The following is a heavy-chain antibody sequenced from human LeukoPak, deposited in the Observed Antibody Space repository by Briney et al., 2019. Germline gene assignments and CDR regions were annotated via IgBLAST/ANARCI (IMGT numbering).Heavy chain of an antibody. V-gene: IGHV3-49*04. CDR2: IRSKAYGGTT. Sequence: GGSLRLPCAASGFTFSSYAMSWVRQAPGKGLEWVGFIRSKAYGGTTEYAASVKGRFTISRDDSKSTAYLQMNSLKTEDTAVYYCTRCDSSGYYLNYYYGMDVWGQGTTVTVSS. J-gene: IGHJ6*02. CDR3: TRCDSSGYYLNYYYGMDV. CDR1: GFTFSSYA. D-gene: IGHD3-22*01.